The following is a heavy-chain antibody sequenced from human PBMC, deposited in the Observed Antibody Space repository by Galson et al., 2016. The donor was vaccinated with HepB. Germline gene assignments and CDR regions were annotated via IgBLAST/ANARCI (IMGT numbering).Heavy chain of an antibody. Sequence: SLRLSCAASGFTFNNYGMTWVRQAPGKGLEVVASISRSGDSRGYSDSVKGRFTISRDNSKNTLFLQMNSLRAEDTAVYYCGKDERCSGSTCYVGVWGQGTTGTVSS. J-gene: IGHJ6*02. CDR2: ISRSGDSR. CDR1: GFTFNNYG. CDR3: GKDERCSGSTCYVGV. V-gene: IGHV3-23*01. D-gene: IGHD2-15*01.